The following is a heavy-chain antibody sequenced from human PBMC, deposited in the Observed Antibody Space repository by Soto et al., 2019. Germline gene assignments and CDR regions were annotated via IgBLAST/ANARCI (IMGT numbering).Heavy chain of an antibody. D-gene: IGHD2-21*02. J-gene: IGHJ6*02. V-gene: IGHV1-69*13. CDR3: ARVRCGGDCYRYYYYYGMDV. CDR1: GGTFSSYA. Sequence: GASVKVSCKASGGTFSSYAISWVRQAPGQGLEWMGGIIPIFGTANYAQKFQGRVTITADESTSTAYMELSSLRSEDTAVYYCARVRCGGDCYRYYYYYGMDVWGQGTTVTVSS. CDR2: IIPIFGTA.